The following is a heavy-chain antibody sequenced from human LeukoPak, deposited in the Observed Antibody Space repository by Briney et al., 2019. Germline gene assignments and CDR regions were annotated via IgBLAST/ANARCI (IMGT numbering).Heavy chain of an antibody. Sequence: GRSLRLSCSASGFTFSSYAMQWVRQAPGKGLEWVAVISYDGSNKYYADSVKGRFTISRDNSKNTLYLQMNSLRAEDTAVYYCARDTLLPWFGELLYLDYWGQGTLVTVSP. CDR3: ARDTLLPWFGELLYLDY. J-gene: IGHJ4*02. CDR2: ISYDGSNK. CDR1: GFTFSSYA. D-gene: IGHD3-10*01. V-gene: IGHV3-30-3*01.